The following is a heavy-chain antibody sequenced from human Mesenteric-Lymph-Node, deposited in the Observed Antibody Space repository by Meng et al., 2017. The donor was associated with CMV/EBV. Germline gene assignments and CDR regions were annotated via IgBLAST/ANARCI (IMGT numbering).Heavy chain of an antibody. J-gene: IGHJ6*02. CDR3: AKSIEPWGSYYYYGLDV. CDR2: IYSSDSST. V-gene: IGHV3-23*03. Sequence: GESLKISCAASGFSFNIYAMSWVRQAPGKGLEWVSVIYSSDSSTYYADSVQGRFSISRDNSKNTLFLQMDSLRAEDTAVYYCAKSIEPWGSYYYYGLDVWGQGTTVTVSS. CDR1: GFSFNIYA. D-gene: IGHD3-16*01.